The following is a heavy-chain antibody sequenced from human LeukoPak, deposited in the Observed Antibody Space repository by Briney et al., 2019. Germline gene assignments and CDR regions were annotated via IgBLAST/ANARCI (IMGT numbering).Heavy chain of an antibody. D-gene: IGHD2-2*01. CDR3: ASGPIVVVPAAPMGYYYYGMDV. J-gene: IGHJ6*02. Sequence: SGGSLRLSCAASGFTFSSYAMHWVRQAPGKGLEWVAVISYDGSNKYYADSVKGRFTISRDNSKNTLYLQMNSLGAEDTAVYYCASGPIVVVPAAPMGYYYYGMDVWGQGTTVTVSS. CDR1: GFTFSSYA. V-gene: IGHV3-30-3*01. CDR2: ISYDGSNK.